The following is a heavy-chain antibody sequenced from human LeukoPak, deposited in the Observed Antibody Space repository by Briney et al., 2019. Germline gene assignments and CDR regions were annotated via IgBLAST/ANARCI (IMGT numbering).Heavy chain of an antibody. D-gene: IGHD3-10*01. CDR1: GGSFSGYY. V-gene: IGHV4-34*01. CDR2: INHSGST. CDR3: ARGGLLWFGELSYYFDY. J-gene: IGHJ4*02. Sequence: SETLSLTCAVYGGSFSGYYWSWIRQPPGKGLEWIGEINHSGSTNYNPSLKSRVTISVDTSKNQFSLKLSSVTAADTAVYYCARGGLLWFGELSYYFDYWGQGTLVTVSS.